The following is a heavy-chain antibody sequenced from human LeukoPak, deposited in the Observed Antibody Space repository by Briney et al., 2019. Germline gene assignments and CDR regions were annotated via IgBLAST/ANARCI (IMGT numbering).Heavy chain of an antibody. CDR1: GFTFSSYS. V-gene: IGHV3-21*01. J-gene: IGHJ4*02. CDR3: ARIVNYYDSSSYSIAYFDY. Sequence: GGSLRLSCAASGFTFSSYSMIWVRQAPGKGLEWVSSISSSSSYIYYADSVKGRFTTSRDNAKNSLYLQMNSLRAEDTAVYYCARIVNYYDSSSYSIAYFDYWGQGTLVTVSS. D-gene: IGHD3-22*01. CDR2: ISSSSSYI.